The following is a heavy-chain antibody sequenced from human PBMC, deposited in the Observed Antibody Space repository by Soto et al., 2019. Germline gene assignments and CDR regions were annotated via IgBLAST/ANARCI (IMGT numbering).Heavy chain of an antibody. CDR3: ARHIRHSSGYYPPLGYYYYYGMDV. D-gene: IGHD3-22*01. CDR1: GYSFTSYW. Sequence: PGESLKISCKGSGYSFTSYWISWVRQMPGKGLEWMGRIDPSDSYTNYSPSFQGHVTISADKSISTAYLQWSSLKASDTAMYYCARHIRHSSGYYPPLGYYYYYGMDVWGQGTTVTVSS. J-gene: IGHJ6*02. V-gene: IGHV5-10-1*01. CDR2: IDPSDSYT.